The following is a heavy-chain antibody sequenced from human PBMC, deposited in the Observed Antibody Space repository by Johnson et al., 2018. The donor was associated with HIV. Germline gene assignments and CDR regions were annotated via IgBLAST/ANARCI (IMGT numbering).Heavy chain of an antibody. CDR2: IYDGGRT. CDR1: GFTVSTYH. V-gene: IGHV3-66*03. D-gene: IGHD2-15*01. J-gene: IGHJ3*02. Sequence: VQLVESGGGLIQPGESLRLSCAASGFTVSTYHMSWVRQAPGKGLEWVSVIYDGGRTYYGDSVKGRFTISGDTSKNTLHLEINSLRAEDTALYYCAKSGGHCIGGMCYDAFDIWGQGTMVTVSS. CDR3: AKSGGHCIGGMCYDAFDI.